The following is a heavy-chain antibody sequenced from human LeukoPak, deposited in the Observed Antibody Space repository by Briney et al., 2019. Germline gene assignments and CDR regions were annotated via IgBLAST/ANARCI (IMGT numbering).Heavy chain of an antibody. J-gene: IGHJ4*02. CDR3: ARVVITYFDY. Sequence: SETLSLTCTVSGGSISSGDHSWSWIRQHPGKGLEWIGNIYYSGSTFYNPSLKSRATISVDTSKNQFSLRLSSVTAADTAVYYCARVVITYFDYWGQGTLVTVSS. D-gene: IGHD3-16*01. V-gene: IGHV4-31*03. CDR2: IYYSGST. CDR1: GGSISSGDHS.